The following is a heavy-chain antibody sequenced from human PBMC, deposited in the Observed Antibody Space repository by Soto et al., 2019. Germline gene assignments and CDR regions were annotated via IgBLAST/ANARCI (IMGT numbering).Heavy chain of an antibody. V-gene: IGHV3-74*01. CDR2: INSDGSHT. CDR1: GLSFNIYW. CDR3: AGGMAGMDV. Sequence: DVQLVESGGGVVQPGGSLRLSCAASGLSFNIYWMHWVRQVPGKGLFWLARINSDGSHTIYVDSVKGRFIISRDNAKNTVFLPMDSLRDEGTGVYDCAGGMAGMDVWGQGTKVTFS. J-gene: IGHJ6*01.